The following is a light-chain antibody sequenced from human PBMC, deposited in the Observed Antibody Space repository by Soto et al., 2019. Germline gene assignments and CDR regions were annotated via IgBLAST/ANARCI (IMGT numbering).Light chain of an antibody. CDR2: KAS. CDR1: QTISSW. V-gene: IGKV1-5*03. CDR3: QHYKSYSEA. Sequence: DIQMTQSPSTLSGSVGDRFTIXXRASQTISSWLAWYQRKPGKAPKXLIYKASTLKSGVPSRFSGSGSGTEFTLTISSLQPDDFATYYCQHYKSYSEAFGQGTKVDIK. J-gene: IGKJ1*01.